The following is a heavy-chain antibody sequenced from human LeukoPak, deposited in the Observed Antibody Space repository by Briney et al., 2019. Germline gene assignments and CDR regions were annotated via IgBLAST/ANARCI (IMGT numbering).Heavy chain of an antibody. CDR2: ISGSGGST. J-gene: IGHJ4*02. D-gene: IGHD3-3*02. CDR1: GFTFSSYA. Sequence: GGSLRLSCAASGFTFSSYAMSWVRQAPGKGLEWVSAISGSGGSTYYADSVKGRFTISRDNSKNTLYLQMNSLRSEDTAVYYCARDLLGDDLLCDYWGQGTLVTVSS. CDR3: ARDLLGDDLLCDY. V-gene: IGHV3-23*01.